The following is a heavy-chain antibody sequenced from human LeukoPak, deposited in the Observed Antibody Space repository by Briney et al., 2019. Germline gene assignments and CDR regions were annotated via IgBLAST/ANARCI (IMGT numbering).Heavy chain of an antibody. V-gene: IGHV4-59*01. CDR1: GGSISSYY. CDR3: AISPLQLWPGLFDY. D-gene: IGHD5-18*01. CDR2: IYYSGST. Sequence: PSETLSLTCTVSGGSISSYYWSWIRQPPGKGLEWIGYIYYSGSTNYNPSLESRVTISVDTSKNQFSLKLSSVTAADTAVYYCAISPLQLWPGLFDYWGQGTLVTVSS. J-gene: IGHJ4*02.